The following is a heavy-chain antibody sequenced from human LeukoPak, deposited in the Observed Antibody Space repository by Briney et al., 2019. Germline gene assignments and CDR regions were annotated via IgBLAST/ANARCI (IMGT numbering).Heavy chain of an antibody. D-gene: IGHD6-13*01. CDR3: AKGRYVAAAAIDY. CDR2: ISGSGVRT. V-gene: IGHV3-23*01. CDR1: GFTFSSYA. J-gene: IGHJ4*02. Sequence: GGSLRLSCPASGFTFSSYAMSWVRQAPGKGLEWVSIISGSGVRTNYADSVRGRSTISRDNSKNTLYLQMNSLRAEDTAVYYCAKGRYVAAAAIDYWGQGTLVTVSS.